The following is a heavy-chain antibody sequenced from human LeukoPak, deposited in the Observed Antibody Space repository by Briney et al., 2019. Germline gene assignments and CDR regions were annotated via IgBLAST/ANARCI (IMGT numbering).Heavy chain of an antibody. D-gene: IGHD2-2*01. J-gene: IGHJ4*02. Sequence: GESLKISCKASGYNFTSYLIAWVRQMPGKGLEWMGIIHPGDSSARYSPSFQGQVTVSVDRSTSTAYLQWSSLKASDTAIYYCARMRSSTSPFDYWGQGALVTVPS. V-gene: IGHV5-51*01. CDR1: GYNFTSYL. CDR3: ARMRSSTSPFDY. CDR2: IHPGDSSA.